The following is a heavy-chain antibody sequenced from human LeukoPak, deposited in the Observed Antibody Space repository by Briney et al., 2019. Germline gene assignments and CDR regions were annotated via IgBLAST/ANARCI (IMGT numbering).Heavy chain of an antibody. CDR3: VRETGTIGYYMDV. V-gene: IGHV3-74*01. D-gene: IGHD2-15*01. CDR1: GFTFTGTS. J-gene: IGHJ6*03. CDR2: IHRDGGMT. Sequence: QPGGSLRLSCAASGFTFTGTSMHWVRQGPGKGLVWVARIHRDGGMTRYADSVEGRFTISRDNAKNTLYLQMNSLRAEDTAIYYCVRETGTIGYYMDVWGKGTTVTVSS.